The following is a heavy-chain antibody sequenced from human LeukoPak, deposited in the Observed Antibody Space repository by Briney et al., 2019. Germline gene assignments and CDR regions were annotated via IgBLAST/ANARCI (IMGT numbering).Heavy chain of an antibody. CDR1: GGSFSGYY. V-gene: IGHV4-34*01. CDR3: ARGWGPLAAAGTHPFDY. J-gene: IGHJ4*02. D-gene: IGHD6-13*01. Sequence: PSETLSLTCAVYGGSFSGYYWSWIRQPPGKGLEWIGEINHSGSTNYNPSLKSRVTISVDTSKNQFSLKLSSVTAADTAVYYCARGWGPLAAAGTHPFDYWGQGTLVTVSS. CDR2: INHSGST.